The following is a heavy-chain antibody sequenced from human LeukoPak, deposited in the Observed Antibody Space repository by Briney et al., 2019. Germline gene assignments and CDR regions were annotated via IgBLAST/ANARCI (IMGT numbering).Heavy chain of an antibody. Sequence: GRSLRLSCAASGFTFSSYGMHWVRQAPGKGLEWVAVISYDGSNKYYADSVKGRFTISRDNSKNTLYLQMNSLRAEDTAVYYCARAAVAGTPGDYWGQGTLVTVSS. V-gene: IGHV3-30*03. J-gene: IGHJ4*02. CDR1: GFTFSSYG. CDR3: ARAAVAGTPGDY. D-gene: IGHD6-19*01. CDR2: ISYDGSNK.